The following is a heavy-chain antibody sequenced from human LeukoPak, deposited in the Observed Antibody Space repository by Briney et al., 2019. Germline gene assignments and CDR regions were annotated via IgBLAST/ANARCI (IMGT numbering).Heavy chain of an antibody. V-gene: IGHV3-23*01. CDR2: ISGSGAGT. Sequence: GGSLRLSCAASGFTFSSYAMGWVRQTPGRGLGWVSTISGSGAGTYYPDSVKGRFTISRDNSKNTLYLQMNSLRAEDTAIYYCAKDIYGGQNSGYWGQGTLVTVSS. CDR3: AKDIYGGQNSGY. J-gene: IGHJ4*02. D-gene: IGHD4-23*01. CDR1: GFTFSSYA.